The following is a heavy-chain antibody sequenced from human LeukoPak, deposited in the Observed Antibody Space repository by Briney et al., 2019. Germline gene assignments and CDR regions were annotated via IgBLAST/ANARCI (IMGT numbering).Heavy chain of an antibody. J-gene: IGHJ4*02. Sequence: AGSRRLSCAASGFTFSSYAMSWVRQAPGKGLEWVSATSGIGGSTYYADSVKGRFTISRDNSKNTLYLQMNSLRAEDTAVYYCAKDWGDSSGYYYLKLDYFDYWGQGTLVTVSS. D-gene: IGHD3-22*01. CDR2: TSGIGGST. V-gene: IGHV3-23*01. CDR1: GFTFSSYA. CDR3: AKDWGDSSGYYYLKLDYFDY.